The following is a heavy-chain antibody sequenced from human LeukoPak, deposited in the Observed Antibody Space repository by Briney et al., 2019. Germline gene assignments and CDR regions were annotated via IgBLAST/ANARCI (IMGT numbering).Heavy chain of an antibody. D-gene: IGHD2-15*01. V-gene: IGHV3-11*04. J-gene: IGHJ4*02. CDR1: GFTFSDYY. CDR3: ARGDCSGGSCYLSLTTIDY. Sequence: GGSLRLSCAASGFTFSDYYMSWIRQAPGKGLEWVSYISSSSSTIYYADSEKGRFTISRDNAKNSLYLQMNSLRAEDTAVYYCARGDCSGGSCYLSLTTIDYWGQGTLVTVSS. CDR2: ISSSSSTI.